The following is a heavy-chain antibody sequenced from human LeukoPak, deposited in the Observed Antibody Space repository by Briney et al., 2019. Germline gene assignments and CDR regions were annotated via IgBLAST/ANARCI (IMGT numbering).Heavy chain of an antibody. CDR2: INPNSGGT. CDR3: ARTRFGELLDYYMDV. D-gene: IGHD3-10*01. Sequence: ASVKVSCKASGYTFSSFAMNWVRQAPGQGLEWMGWINPNSGGTNYAQKFQGRVTMTRDTSISTAYMELSSLRSEDTAVYYCARTRFGELLDYYMDVWGKGTTVTISS. CDR1: GYTFSSFA. J-gene: IGHJ6*03. V-gene: IGHV1-2*02.